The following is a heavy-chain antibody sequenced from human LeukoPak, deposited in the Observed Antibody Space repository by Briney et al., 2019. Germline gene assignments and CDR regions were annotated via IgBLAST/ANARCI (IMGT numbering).Heavy chain of an antibody. CDR3: AKTPFGYSSGWCDY. CDR2: ISNTGGST. CDR1: GFTFSSYG. Sequence: GGTLRLSCAASGFTFSSYGMTWVRQAPGKGLEWVLGISNTGGSTYYPDSVKGRFTISRDNSKNMLYLQMNSLRAEDTALYYCAKTPFGYSSGWCDYWGQGTLVTVSS. V-gene: IGHV3-23*01. J-gene: IGHJ4*02. D-gene: IGHD6-19*01.